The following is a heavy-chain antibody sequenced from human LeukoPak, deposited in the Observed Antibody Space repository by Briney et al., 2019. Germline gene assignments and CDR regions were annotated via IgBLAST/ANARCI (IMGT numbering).Heavy chain of an antibody. CDR3: AYGHTAAIGDY. D-gene: IGHD2-2*01. CDR2: INHSGST. Sequence: SETLPLTCAVYGGSFSGYYWSWIRQPPGKGLEWIGEINHSGSTNYNPSLKSRVTISVDTSKNQFSLKLSSVTAADTAVYYCAYGHTAAIGDYWGQGTLVTVSS. V-gene: IGHV4-34*01. CDR1: GGSFSGYY. J-gene: IGHJ4*02.